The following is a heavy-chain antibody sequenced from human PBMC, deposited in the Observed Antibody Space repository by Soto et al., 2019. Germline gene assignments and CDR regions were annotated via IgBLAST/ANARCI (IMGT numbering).Heavy chain of an antibody. J-gene: IGHJ6*03. V-gene: IGHV1-18*01. CDR1: GYTFASYG. Sequence: ASVKVSCKASGYTFASYGISWVRQAPGQGLEWMGWISAYNGNTNYAQKLQGRVTMTTDTSTSTAYMELRSLRSDDTAVYYCARDSHCSSTSCILLRYYYYYMDVWGKVTKVTVTS. CDR2: ISAYNGNT. D-gene: IGHD2-2*01. CDR3: ARDSHCSSTSCILLRYYYYYMDV.